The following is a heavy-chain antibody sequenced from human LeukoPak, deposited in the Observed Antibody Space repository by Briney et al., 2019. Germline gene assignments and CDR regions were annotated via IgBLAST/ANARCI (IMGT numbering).Heavy chain of an antibody. CDR1: GFTFSSYA. J-gene: IGHJ4*02. Sequence: GGSLRLSCAASGFTFSSYAMHWVRQAPGKGLEWVAVISYDGSNKYYADSVKGRFTISRDNSKNTLYLQMNSLRAEDTAVYYCASGSSMWPHDYWGQGTLVTVSS. D-gene: IGHD1-26*01. V-gene: IGHV3-30-3*01. CDR2: ISYDGSNK. CDR3: ASGSSMWPHDY.